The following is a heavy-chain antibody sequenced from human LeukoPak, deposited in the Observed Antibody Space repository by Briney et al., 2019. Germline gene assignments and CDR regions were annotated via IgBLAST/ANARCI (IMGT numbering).Heavy chain of an antibody. CDR3: ARGGDYVPFDY. V-gene: IGHV3-21*01. Sequence: GGSLRLSCAASGFTFSSYSMNWVRQAPGKGLEWVSSISSSSSYIYYADSVKSRVTISRDNAKNSLYLQMNSLRAEDTAVYYCARGGDYVPFDYWGQGTLVTVSS. J-gene: IGHJ4*02. CDR1: GFTFSSYS. D-gene: IGHD4-17*01. CDR2: ISSSSSYI.